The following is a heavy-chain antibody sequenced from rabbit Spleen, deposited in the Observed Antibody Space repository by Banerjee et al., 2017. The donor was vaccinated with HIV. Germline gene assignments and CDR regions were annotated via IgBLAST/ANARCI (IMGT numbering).Heavy chain of an antibody. V-gene: IGHV1S45*01. CDR3: ARDLVGVIGWNFYL. J-gene: IGHJ4*01. D-gene: IGHD1-1*01. CDR2: INIVTGKS. Sequence: EQLEESGGGLVKPEGSLTLTCKASGDSLNDKDVMCWVRQAPGKGLEWIACINIVTGKSVYASWAKGRFTISRTSSTTVTLRMTSLTAADTATYFCARDLVGVIGWNFYLWGPGTLVTVS. CDR1: GDSLNDKDV.